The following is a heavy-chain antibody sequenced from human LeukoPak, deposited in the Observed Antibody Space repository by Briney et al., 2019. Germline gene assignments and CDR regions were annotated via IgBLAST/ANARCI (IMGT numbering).Heavy chain of an antibody. J-gene: IGHJ5*02. Sequence: SETLSLTCTVSGGSISSSSYYWGWIRQPPGKGLEWIGSIYYSGSTYYNPSLKSRLTISVDTSKNQFSLKLSSVTAADTAVYYCARLGGPSNWFDPWGQGTLVTVSS. CDR2: IYYSGST. CDR1: GGSISSSSYY. V-gene: IGHV4-39*01. CDR3: ARLGGPSNWFDP.